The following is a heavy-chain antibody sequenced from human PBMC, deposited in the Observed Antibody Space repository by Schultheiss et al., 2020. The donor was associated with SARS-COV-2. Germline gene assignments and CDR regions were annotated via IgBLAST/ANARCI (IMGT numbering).Heavy chain of an antibody. V-gene: IGHV3-74*01. CDR1: GFTFSSYW. Sequence: GGSLRLSCAASGFTFSSYWMHWVRQAPGKGLVWVSRINSDGSSTSYADYVKGRFTISRDNAKNTLYLQMNSLRAEDTAVYYCAKGKGDMGATAAFDYWGQGTLVTVSS. D-gene: IGHD1-26*01. CDR2: INSDGSST. CDR3: AKGKGDMGATAAFDY. J-gene: IGHJ4*02.